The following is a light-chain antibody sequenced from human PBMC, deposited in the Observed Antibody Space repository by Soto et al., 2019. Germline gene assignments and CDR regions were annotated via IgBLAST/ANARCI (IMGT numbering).Light chain of an antibody. V-gene: IGLV2-11*01. Sequence: QSVLTQPRSVSGSPGQSVTISCTGTSSDVGAYIYVSWYQQYPAKAPKVMIYDVGRRPSGVPDRFSGSKSGNTASLTISGLQAEDEDVYFCCSYAGNKTVVFGGGTKLTVL. CDR3: CSYAGNKTVV. J-gene: IGLJ3*02. CDR1: SSDVGAYIY. CDR2: DVG.